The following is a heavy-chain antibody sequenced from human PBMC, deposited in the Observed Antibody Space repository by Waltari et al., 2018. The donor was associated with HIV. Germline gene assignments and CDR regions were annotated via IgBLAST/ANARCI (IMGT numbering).Heavy chain of an antibody. V-gene: IGHV3-30-3*01. J-gene: IGHJ4*02. Sequence: QVQLVESGGGVVQPGRSLRLSCAASGFTFSSYAMHWVRQAPGKGLEWVVVISYDGSNKYYADSVKGRFTISRDNSKNTLYLQMNSLRAEDTAVYYCARDDQPIPLIRYFGYWGQGTLVTVSS. D-gene: IGHD3-9*01. CDR2: ISYDGSNK. CDR1: GFTFSSYA. CDR3: ARDDQPIPLIRYFGY.